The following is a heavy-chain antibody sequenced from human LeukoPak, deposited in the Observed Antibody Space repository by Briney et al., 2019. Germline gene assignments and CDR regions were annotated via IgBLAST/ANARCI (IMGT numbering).Heavy chain of an antibody. V-gene: IGHV3-30*18. CDR1: GFTFSSYG. CDR2: ISYDGSNK. CDR3: AKDHSSSWYALGYFQH. Sequence: GGSLRLSCAASGFTFSSYGMHWVRQAPGKGLEWVAVISYDGSNKYYADSVKGRFTISRDNSKNTLYLQMNSLRAEDTAVYYCAKDHSSSWYALGYFQHWGQGTLVTVSS. D-gene: IGHD6-13*01. J-gene: IGHJ1*01.